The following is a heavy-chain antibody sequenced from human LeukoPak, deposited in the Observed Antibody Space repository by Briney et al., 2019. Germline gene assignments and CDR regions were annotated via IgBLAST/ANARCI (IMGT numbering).Heavy chain of an antibody. CDR1: GGSFSGYY. V-gene: IGHV4-34*01. D-gene: IGHD1-14*01. CDR2: INHSGST. Sequence: SETLSLTCAVYGGSFSGYYWSWIRQPPGKGLEWIGEINHSGSTNYNPSLKKRVTISSDTSKNQFSLKLSSVTTADTTVYYYAKSLLYDRDAFDIWGQGTMVTVSS. CDR3: AKSLLYDRDAFDI. J-gene: IGHJ3*02.